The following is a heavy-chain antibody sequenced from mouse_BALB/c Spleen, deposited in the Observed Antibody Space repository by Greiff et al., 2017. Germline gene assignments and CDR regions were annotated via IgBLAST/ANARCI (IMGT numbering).Heavy chain of an antibody. CDR2: IYPGDGDT. Sequence: LQESGPELVKPGASVKISCKASGYAFSSSWMNWVKQRPGQGLEWIGRIYPGDGDTNYNGKFKGKATLTADKSSSTAYMQLSSLTSVDSAVYFCARGETVVAPFDYWGQGTTLTVSS. J-gene: IGHJ2*01. CDR1: GYAFSSSW. CDR3: ARGETVVAPFDY. D-gene: IGHD1-1*01. V-gene: IGHV1-82*01.